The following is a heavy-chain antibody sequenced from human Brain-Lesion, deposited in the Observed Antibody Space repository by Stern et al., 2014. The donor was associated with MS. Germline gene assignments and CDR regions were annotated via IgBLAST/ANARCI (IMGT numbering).Heavy chain of an antibody. V-gene: IGHV3-30*03. Sequence: VQLVQSGGGVVQPGRSLRLSCAVSGFTLNNYGMHWVRQGPGQGLEWVTVISHDDTYKSYADSVKGRFTISRDTSKNTVYLQLNSLRPEDTAVYYCARDLDNYFDYWGQGTLVTVSS. CDR3: ARDLDNYFDY. CDR2: ISHDDTYK. CDR1: GFTLNNYG. J-gene: IGHJ4*02. D-gene: IGHD1-1*01.